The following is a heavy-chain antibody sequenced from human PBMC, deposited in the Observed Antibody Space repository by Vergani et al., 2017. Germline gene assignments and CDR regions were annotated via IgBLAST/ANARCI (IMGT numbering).Heavy chain of an antibody. V-gene: IGHV4-61*02. D-gene: IGHD3-3*01. CDR3: AIEKSDFWRTVRYNWFDP. Sequence: HVQLQESGPGLVKPSQTLSLTCTVSGCSISSGSYYWSWIRQPAGKGLEWIGRMYTSGSTNYNPSLKSRVIMSVDTSKNQFSLKLTLVTAADTAVYYCAIEKSDFWRTVRYNWFDPWGQGTLVTVSS. CDR2: MYTSGST. CDR1: GCSISSGSYY. J-gene: IGHJ5*02.